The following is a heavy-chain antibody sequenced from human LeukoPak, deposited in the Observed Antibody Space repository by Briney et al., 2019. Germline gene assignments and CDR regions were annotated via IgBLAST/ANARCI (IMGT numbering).Heavy chain of an antibody. J-gene: IGHJ6*03. CDR3: ARDQFLGAGNYYYMDV. Sequence: PGGSLRLSCAASGFTFSSYSMNWVRQAPGKGLEWVSYISSSSTTIYYADSVKGRFTISRDNSKNTLYLQMNSLRAEDTAVYYCARDQFLGAGNYYYMDVWGKGTTVTVSS. V-gene: IGHV3-48*01. CDR2: ISSSSTTI. CDR1: GFTFSSYS. D-gene: IGHD3-16*01.